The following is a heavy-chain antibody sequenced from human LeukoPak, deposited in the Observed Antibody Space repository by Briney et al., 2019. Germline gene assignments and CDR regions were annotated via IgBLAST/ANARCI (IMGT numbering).Heavy chain of an antibody. CDR3: TTADGYSYGYGIDY. D-gene: IGHD5-18*01. J-gene: IGHJ4*02. Sequence: GGSLRLSCAASGFTFSNAWMSWVRQAPGKGLEWVGRIKSKTDGGTTDYAAPVKGRFTISRDDSKNTLYLQMNSLKTEDTAVYYCTTADGYSYGYGIDYWGQGTLVTVSS. CDR2: IKSKTDGGTT. V-gene: IGHV3-15*01. CDR1: GFTFSNAW.